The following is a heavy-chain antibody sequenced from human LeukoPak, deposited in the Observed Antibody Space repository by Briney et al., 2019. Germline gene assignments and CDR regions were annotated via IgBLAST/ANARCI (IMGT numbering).Heavy chain of an antibody. CDR3: ARDYYGSGYGMDV. J-gene: IGHJ6*02. CDR1: GGSISSYY. Sequence: PSETLSLTCTVSGGSISSYYWSWIRQPPGKGLEWIGYIYYSGSTNYNPSLKSRVTISVDTSKNQFSLKLSSVTAADTAVYYCARDYYGSGYGMDVWGQGTTVTVSS. D-gene: IGHD3-10*01. CDR2: IYYSGST. V-gene: IGHV4-59*01.